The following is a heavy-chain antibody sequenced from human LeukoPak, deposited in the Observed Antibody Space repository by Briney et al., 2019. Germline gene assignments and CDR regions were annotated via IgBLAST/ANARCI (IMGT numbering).Heavy chain of an antibody. CDR2: INSDGSSA. V-gene: IGHV3-74*01. CDR1: IVTFSSNW. Sequence: QPGGSLRLSCAASIVTFSSNWMHWVRQAPGKGLVWVSRINSDGSSATYADSVKGRFTISRDNAKNTVYLQMNSLRGEDAAVYFCARDWHYAMDVWGQGTTVTVSS. CDR3: ARDWHYAMDV. J-gene: IGHJ6*02.